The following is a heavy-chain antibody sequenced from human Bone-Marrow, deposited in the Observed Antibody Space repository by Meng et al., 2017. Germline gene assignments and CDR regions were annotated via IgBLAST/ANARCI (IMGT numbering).Heavy chain of an antibody. CDR2: IERKRDGGTT. J-gene: IGHJ4*02. D-gene: IGHD6-13*01. Sequence: RVGSGGGLGKPGGSLRIAGLASGLRFTDAWMSWVRQASGKGLEWVGRIERKRDGGTTDYAAPVKGRFTISRDDSKNTLYLQMNSLISEDTAVYFCATGAAAADHWGQGTLVTVSS. CDR3: ATGAAAADH. CDR1: GLRFTDAW. V-gene: IGHV3-15*04.